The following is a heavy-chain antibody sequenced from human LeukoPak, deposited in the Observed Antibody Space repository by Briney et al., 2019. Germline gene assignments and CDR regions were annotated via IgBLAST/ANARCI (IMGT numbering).Heavy chain of an antibody. Sequence: SQTLSLTCTVSGGSISSGGYYWSWIRQPPGKGLEWIGYIYHSGSTYYNPSLKSRVTISVDRSKNQFSLKLSSVTAADTAVYYCARSKDSGYDQYYFDYWGQGTLVTVSS. J-gene: IGHJ4*02. CDR1: GGSISSGGYY. CDR3: ARSKDSGYDQYYFDY. D-gene: IGHD5-12*01. V-gene: IGHV4-30-2*01. CDR2: IYHSGST.